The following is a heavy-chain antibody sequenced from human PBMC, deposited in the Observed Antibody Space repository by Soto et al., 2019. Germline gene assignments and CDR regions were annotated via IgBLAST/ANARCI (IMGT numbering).Heavy chain of an antibody. V-gene: IGHV3-48*01. CDR3: ARVGRYDFWSGLDAFDI. CDR1: GFTFSSYS. D-gene: IGHD3-3*01. CDR2: ISSSSSTI. J-gene: IGHJ3*02. Sequence: GGSLRLSCAASGFTFSSYSMNWVRQAPGKGLEWVSYISSSSSTIYYADSVKGRFTISRDNAKNSLYLQMNSLRAEDTAVYYCARVGRYDFWSGLDAFDIWGQGPMVTVSS.